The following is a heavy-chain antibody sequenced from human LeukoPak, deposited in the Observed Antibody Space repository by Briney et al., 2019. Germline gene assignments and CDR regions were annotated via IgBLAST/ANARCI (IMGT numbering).Heavy chain of an antibody. CDR1: GFTFSNYW. J-gene: IGHJ4*02. CDR2: INGDGSST. D-gene: IGHD4-17*01. V-gene: IGHV3-74*01. CDR3: AKDVPFLMTTVTPTFDY. Sequence: GGSLRLSCVVSGFTFSNYWMHWVRQAPGKGLVWVSHINGDGSSTNYADSVKGRFSISRDNAKNTLYLQMNSLRAEDTAVYYCAKDVPFLMTTVTPTFDYWGQGTLVTVSS.